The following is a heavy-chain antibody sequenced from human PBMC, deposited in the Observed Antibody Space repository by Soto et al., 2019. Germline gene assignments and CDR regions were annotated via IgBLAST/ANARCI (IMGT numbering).Heavy chain of an antibody. CDR1: GFTFSTSR. J-gene: IGHJ4*02. V-gene: IGHV3-21*01. Sequence: LRLSCAASGFTFSTSRMHWVRQAPGKGPEWVASTSSGTSHIYYADSVRGRFTISRDDAKNSLYLQMNSLRAEDTAVYSCAKDLLPGHYDSSGPFDFWGRGTLVTVSS. CDR2: TSSGTSHI. D-gene: IGHD3-22*01. CDR3: AKDLLPGHYDSSGPFDF.